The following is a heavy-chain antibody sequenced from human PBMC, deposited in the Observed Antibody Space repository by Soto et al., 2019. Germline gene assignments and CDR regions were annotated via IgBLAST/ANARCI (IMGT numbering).Heavy chain of an antibody. D-gene: IGHD6-19*01. CDR3: ARPYSSGWYYFDY. J-gene: IGHJ4*02. Sequence: QVQLVESGGGVVQPGRSLRLSCAASGFTFSSYGMHWVRQAPGKGLEWVAVIWYDGSNKYYADSVKGRFTISRDNSKNTVYLQMNSLRAEDTAVYYCARPYSSGWYYFDYWGQGTLVTVSS. V-gene: IGHV3-33*01. CDR2: IWYDGSNK. CDR1: GFTFSSYG.